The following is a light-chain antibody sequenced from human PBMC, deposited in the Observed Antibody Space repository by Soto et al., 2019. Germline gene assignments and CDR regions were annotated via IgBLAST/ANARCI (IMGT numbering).Light chain of an antibody. J-gene: IGKJ1*01. CDR3: QHYNSYSEA. CDR1: QSISSW. V-gene: IGKV1-5*01. Sequence: DIQMTQSPSTLSASVGDRVTITCRPSQSISSWLAWYQQKPGKGPILLIYDASSLESGVPSRFSGSGSGTEFSLTISSLQPDDFATYYCQHYNSYSEAFGQGTKVDIK. CDR2: DAS.